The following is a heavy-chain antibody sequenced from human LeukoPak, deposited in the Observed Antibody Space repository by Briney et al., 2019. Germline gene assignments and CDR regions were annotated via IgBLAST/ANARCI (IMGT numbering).Heavy chain of an antibody. CDR1: GFTFSGSV. D-gene: IGHD3-22*01. CDR3: ANDGAYYDSSTDAFDI. J-gene: IGHJ3*02. Sequence: GGSLRLSCAASGFTFSGSVMHWVRQAPGKGMEWVGRMRSKANSYATAYAATVKGRFTISRDNSKNTLYLQMNSLRAEDTAVYYCANDGAYYDSSTDAFDIWGQRTMVTVSS. V-gene: IGHV3-73*01. CDR2: MRSKANSYAT.